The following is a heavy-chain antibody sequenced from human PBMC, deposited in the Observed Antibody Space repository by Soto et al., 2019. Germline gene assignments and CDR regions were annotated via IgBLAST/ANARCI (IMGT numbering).Heavy chain of an antibody. Sequence: QVQLVESGGGVVQPGRSLRLSCAASGFTFSSYGMHWVRQAPGKGLEWVAVIWYDGSNKYYADSVKGRFTISRDNSKNTLDLQMNSLRAEDTAVYYGARDIAAAGSFGEDYWGQGTLVTVSS. CDR2: IWYDGSNK. V-gene: IGHV3-33*01. CDR1: GFTFSSYG. D-gene: IGHD6-13*01. J-gene: IGHJ4*02. CDR3: ARDIAAAGSFGEDY.